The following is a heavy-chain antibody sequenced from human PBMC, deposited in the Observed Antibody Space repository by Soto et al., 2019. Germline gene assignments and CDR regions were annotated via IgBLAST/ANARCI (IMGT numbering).Heavy chain of an antibody. CDR2: INHSGST. Sequence: KPSETLSLTCAVYGGSFSGYYWTWIRQPPGTGLEWIGEINHSGSTNYNPSLKSRVTISVDTSKNQFSLKLTSVTAADTAVYYCARYKNPGCFYYWGQGTLVTVSS. CDR3: ARYKNPGCFYY. D-gene: IGHD6-19*01. J-gene: IGHJ4*02. CDR1: GGSFSGYY. V-gene: IGHV4-34*01.